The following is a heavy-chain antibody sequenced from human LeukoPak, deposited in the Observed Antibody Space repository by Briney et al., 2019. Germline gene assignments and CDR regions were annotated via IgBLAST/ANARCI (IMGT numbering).Heavy chain of an antibody. V-gene: IGHV1-18*01. J-gene: IGHJ5*02. Sequence: ASVKVSCKASGYIFRNFGVAWVRQAPGHGLEWMGWISAYNGETKFEQKFEGRVTTTTDTSTNTGYMELRSLRSDDTAIYYCARSGDSKWFDPWGQGTLVTVSS. CDR3: ARSGDSKWFDP. D-gene: IGHD3-22*01. CDR1: GYIFRNFG. CDR2: ISAYNGET.